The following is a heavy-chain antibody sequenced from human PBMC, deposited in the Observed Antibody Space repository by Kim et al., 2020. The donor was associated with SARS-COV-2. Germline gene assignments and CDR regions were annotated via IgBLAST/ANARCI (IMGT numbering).Heavy chain of an antibody. CDR3: AGTMINVDGLFDY. V-gene: IGHV1-69*13. CDR2: IIPIFGTA. D-gene: IGHD3-22*01. J-gene: IGHJ4*02. CDR1: GGTFSSYA. Sequence: SVKVSCKASGGTFSSYAISWVRQAPGQGLEWMGGIIPIFGTANYAQKFQGRVTITADESTSTAYMELSSLRSEDTAVYYCAGTMINVDGLFDYWGQGTLVTVSS.